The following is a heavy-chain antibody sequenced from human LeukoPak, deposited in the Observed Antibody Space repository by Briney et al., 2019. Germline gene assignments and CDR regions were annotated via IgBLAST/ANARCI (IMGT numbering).Heavy chain of an antibody. J-gene: IGHJ4*02. CDR2: MNPNSGNR. V-gene: IGHV1-8*01. Sequence: ASVKVSCKAAGYTFTSYDINWVGQAKGQGGEWRGWMNPNSGNRGNAQKFQGRGTMTRNTSISTAYMELSTLRSEDTAVYYCARGGGDYWGQGTLVTVSS. CDR3: ARGGGDY. CDR1: GYTFTSYD.